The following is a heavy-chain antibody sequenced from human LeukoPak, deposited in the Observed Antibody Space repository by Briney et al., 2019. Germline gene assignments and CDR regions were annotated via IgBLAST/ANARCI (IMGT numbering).Heavy chain of an antibody. J-gene: IGHJ5*02. CDR1: GFSFSSYA. V-gene: IGHV3-30*01. D-gene: IGHD6-13*01. CDR3: ARVAVIAAPA. CDR2: ISNDGGSE. Sequence: GSLSLSCAASGFSFSSYAMHWVRQPPGKGPEWVAIISNDGGSEYYADSVKGRFTISRDSSKNTLYLQMNSLRPDDTAVYYCARVAVIAAPAWGQGALVTVSS.